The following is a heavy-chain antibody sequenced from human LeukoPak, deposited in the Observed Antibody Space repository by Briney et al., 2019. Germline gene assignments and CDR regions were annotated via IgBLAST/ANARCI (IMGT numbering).Heavy chain of an antibody. CDR2: IIPILGIA. CDR3: ARTYYYGSGSYYSDYYYYGMDV. V-gene: IGHV1-69*04. J-gene: IGHJ6*02. CDR1: GGTFSSYA. D-gene: IGHD3-10*01. Sequence: GASVKVSCKASGGTFSSYAISWVRRAPGQGLEWMGRIIPILGIANYAQKFQGRVTITADKSTSTAYMELSSLRSEDTAVYYCARTYYYGSGSYYSDYYYYGMDVWGQGTTVTVSS.